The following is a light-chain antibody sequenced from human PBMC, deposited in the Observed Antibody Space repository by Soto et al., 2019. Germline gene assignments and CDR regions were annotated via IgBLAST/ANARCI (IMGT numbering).Light chain of an antibody. J-gene: IGKJ4*01. V-gene: IGKV3-20*01. CDR3: HQYDTSPLT. CDR2: DTS. CDR1: QSVSSN. Sequence: EIVMTLSPATLSVSPGERATLSCRASQSVSSNLAWFQQKPGQAPRLLIYDTSSRVTGIPDRFSGSGSETDFNFTIAKLDPEDFAVYYCHQYDTSPLTFGGGTKVDIK.